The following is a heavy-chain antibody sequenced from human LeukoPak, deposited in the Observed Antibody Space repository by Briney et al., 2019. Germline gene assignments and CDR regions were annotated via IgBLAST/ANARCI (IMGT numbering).Heavy chain of an antibody. D-gene: IGHD2-21*01. J-gene: IGHJ4*02. CDR2: ISGSGGSK. CDR3: AKNADCAGGNCYRFDS. V-gene: IGHV3-23*01. CDR1: GFSFSSSA. Sequence: PGGSLRLSCAASGFSFSSSAMSWVRQAPGKGLEWVSSISGSGGSKYYADSVRGRFTISSDSSKNTLFLQMNSLRAEDTAIYYCAKNADCAGGNCYRFDSWGQGTLVTVST.